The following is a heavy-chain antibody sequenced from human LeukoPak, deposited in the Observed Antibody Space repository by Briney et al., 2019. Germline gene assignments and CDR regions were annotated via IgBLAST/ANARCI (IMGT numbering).Heavy chain of an antibody. CDR2: IYYSGST. CDR3: ARHVGTTGFDY. J-gene: IGHJ4*02. Sequence: WVRQPPGKGLEWIGSIYYSGSTYYNPSLKSRVTISVDTSKNQFSLKLSSVTAADTAVYYCARHVGTTGFDYWGQGTLVTVSS. D-gene: IGHD4-17*01. V-gene: IGHV4-39*01.